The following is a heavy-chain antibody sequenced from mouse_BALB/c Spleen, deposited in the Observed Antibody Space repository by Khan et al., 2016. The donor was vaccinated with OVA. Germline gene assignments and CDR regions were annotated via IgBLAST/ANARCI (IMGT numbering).Heavy chain of an antibody. Sequence: EVQLQESGPGLVKPSQSLSLTCTVTGYSITRDYAWNWIRQFPGNKLEWMGYISNSGSASYNTSLKSRISITRDTSKNQFFLQLNSVTTEDTATYYCASELGRYYAMDYWGQGTSVTVSS. V-gene: IGHV3-2*02. D-gene: IGHD4-1*01. J-gene: IGHJ4*01. CDR1: GYSITRDYA. CDR3: ASELGRYYAMDY. CDR2: ISNSGSA.